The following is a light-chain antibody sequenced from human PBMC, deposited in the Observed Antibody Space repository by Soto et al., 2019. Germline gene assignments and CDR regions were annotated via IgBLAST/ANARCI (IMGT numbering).Light chain of an antibody. Sequence: DIQMTQSPSSVSASVGDRVTITCRASQGVSRWLAWYQQKPGKAPELLIYDVSLLQRGVPSKFNRSESGTEFILTISNLQPENFGTYYCQKAKTFPLTFGGGTKGDIK. V-gene: IGKV1D-12*01. J-gene: IGKJ4*01. CDR2: DVS. CDR3: QKAKTFPLT. CDR1: QGVSRW.